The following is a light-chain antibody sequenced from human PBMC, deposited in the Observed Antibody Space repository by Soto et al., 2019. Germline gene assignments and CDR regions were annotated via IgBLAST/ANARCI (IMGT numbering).Light chain of an antibody. CDR2: GAS. CDR1: RSVSSSY. CDR3: QQYGSSLTWT. J-gene: IGKJ1*01. Sequence: EIVFTQAPGTVSLSPGERATLSCRASRSVSSSYLAWYQQKPGQAPRLLIYGASSRATGIPDRFSGSGSGTDFTLTISRLEPEDFAVYYCQQYGSSLTWTFGQGTKVDIK. V-gene: IGKV3-20*01.